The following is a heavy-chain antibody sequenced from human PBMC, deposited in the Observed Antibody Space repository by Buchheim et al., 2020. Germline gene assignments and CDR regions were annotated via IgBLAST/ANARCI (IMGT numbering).Heavy chain of an antibody. Sequence: VQLVESGGGVVQPGRSLRLSCAASGFTFSSYGMHWVRQAPGKGLEWVSGISGSGVSTYYAVSVKGRFTISRDNSKNTLYLQMNSLRAEDTAVYHCAKLGDSAILYYFAFWGQGTL. V-gene: IGHV3-23*04. CDR2: ISGSGVST. CDR3: AKLGDSAILYYFAF. J-gene: IGHJ4*02. CDR1: GFTFSSYG. D-gene: IGHD3-3*01.